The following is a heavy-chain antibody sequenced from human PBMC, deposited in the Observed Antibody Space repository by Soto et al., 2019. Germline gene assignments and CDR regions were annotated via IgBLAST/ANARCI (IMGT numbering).Heavy chain of an antibody. D-gene: IGHD2-2*01. CDR2: ITASGDTT. CDR3: AKVRPLRDCTRTSPPGASDS. V-gene: IGHV3-23*01. CDR1: GFTFSSYA. Sequence: PGGSLRLSCAASGFTFSSYAMSWVRQAPGKGLEWDSAITASGDTTYYADSVKGRFTISRDNSKSTMYLQMNSLRAEDTAVYYCAKVRPLRDCTRTSPPGASDSWGQGPMVSLSS. J-gene: IGHJ3*02.